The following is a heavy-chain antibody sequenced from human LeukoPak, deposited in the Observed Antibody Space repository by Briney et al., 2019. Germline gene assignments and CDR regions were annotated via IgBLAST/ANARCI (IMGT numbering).Heavy chain of an antibody. D-gene: IGHD5-18*01. CDR3: ARIGYSYGSNPLNY. V-gene: IGHV4-31*03. J-gene: IGHJ4*02. CDR1: GGSISSGGYY. CDR2: IYYSGST. Sequence: SETLSLTCTVSGGSISSGGYYWSWIRQHPGKGLEWIGYIYYSGSTYYNPSLKSRVTISVDTSKNQFSLKLSSVTAADTAVYYCARIGYSYGSNPLNYWDQGTLVTVSS.